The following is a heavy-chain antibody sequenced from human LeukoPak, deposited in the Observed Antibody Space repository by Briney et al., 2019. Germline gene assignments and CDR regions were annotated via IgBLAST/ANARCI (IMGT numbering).Heavy chain of an antibody. D-gene: IGHD6-13*01. V-gene: IGHV3-30*09. J-gene: IGHJ4*02. CDR1: GFTFSSYA. CDR3: AREVRGQQLVQGY. Sequence: GGSLRLSCAASGFTFSSYAMHWVRQAPGKGLEWVAVISYDGSNKYYADSVKGRFAISRDNSKNTLYLQMNSLRAEDTAVYYCAREVRGQQLVQGYWGQGTLVTVSS. CDR2: ISYDGSNK.